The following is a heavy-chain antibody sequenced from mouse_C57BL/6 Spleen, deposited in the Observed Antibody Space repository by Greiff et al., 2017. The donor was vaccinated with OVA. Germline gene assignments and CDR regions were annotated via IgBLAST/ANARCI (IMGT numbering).Heavy chain of an antibody. V-gene: IGHV1-64*01. CDR2: IHPNSGSA. CDR3: ARDYYGSSSYYVDY. Sequence: VQLQQPGAELVKPGASVKLSCKASGYTFTSYWMHWVKQRPGQGLEWIGMIHPNSGSADYNEKFKSKATLTVDKSSSTAYMQLSSLTSEDSAVYYGARDYYGSSSYYVDYRGEGTTLTVSS. J-gene: IGHJ2*01. D-gene: IGHD1-1*01. CDR1: GYTFTSYW.